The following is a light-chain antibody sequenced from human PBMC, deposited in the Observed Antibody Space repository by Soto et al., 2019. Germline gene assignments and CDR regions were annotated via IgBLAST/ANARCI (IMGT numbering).Light chain of an antibody. CDR2: DAS. CDR3: QQRSNWPGVT. CDR1: QSVSSY. V-gene: IGKV3-11*01. J-gene: IGKJ4*01. Sequence: EILLTQSPATLSLSPGERATLSCRASQSVSSYLAWYQQKPGQAPRLLIYDASNRATGIPARFSGSGSGTDFTLTISSLEPEDFAVYYCQQRSNWPGVTFGGGTKVDIK.